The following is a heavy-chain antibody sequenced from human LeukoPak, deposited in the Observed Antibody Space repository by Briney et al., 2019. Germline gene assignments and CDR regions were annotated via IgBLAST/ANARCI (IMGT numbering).Heavy chain of an antibody. D-gene: IGHD6-13*01. V-gene: IGHV3-30*04. CDR2: ISYDGSNK. CDR1: GFTFSSYA. Sequence: GGSLRLSCAASGFTFSSYAMHWVRQAPGKGLEWVAVISYDGSNKYYADSVKGRFTISRDNSKNTLYLQMNSLRAEDTAVYYCARDSTEQYSSSWFPYYGMDVWGQGTTVTASS. J-gene: IGHJ6*02. CDR3: ARDSTEQYSSSWFPYYGMDV.